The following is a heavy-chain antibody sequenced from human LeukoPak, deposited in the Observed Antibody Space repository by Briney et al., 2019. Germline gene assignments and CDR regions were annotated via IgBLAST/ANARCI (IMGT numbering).Heavy chain of an antibody. D-gene: IGHD6-19*01. CDR3: ARSRSSGWPPFDY. V-gene: IGHV3-66*01. Sequence: GGSLRLSCAASGFTVNNNYMSWVRQAPGKGLEWVSVIYNGGHTNDAESVKGRFTISRDSSKNMLYLQMDSLRAEDTAVYYCARSRSSGWPPFDYWGQGTLVTVSS. J-gene: IGHJ4*02. CDR1: GFTVNNNY. CDR2: IYNGGHT.